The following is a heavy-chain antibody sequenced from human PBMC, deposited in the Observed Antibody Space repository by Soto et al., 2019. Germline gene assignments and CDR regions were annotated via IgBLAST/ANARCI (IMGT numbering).Heavy chain of an antibody. V-gene: IGHV3-15*01. J-gene: IGHJ6*03. CDR3: TTETIGYCSSTSCYFHYYYYYYMDV. CDR2: IKSKTDGGTT. D-gene: IGHD2-2*01. Sequence: LRLSCAASGFTFSNAWTSWVRQAPGKGLEWVGRIKSKTDGGTTDYAAPVKGRFTISRDDSKNTLYLQMNSPKTEDTAVYYCTTETIGYCSSTSCYFHYYYYYYMDVWGKGTTVTVSS. CDR1: GFTFSNAW.